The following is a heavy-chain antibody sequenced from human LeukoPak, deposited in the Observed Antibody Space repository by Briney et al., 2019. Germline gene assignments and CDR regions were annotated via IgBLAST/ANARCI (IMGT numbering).Heavy chain of an antibody. CDR3: AGDGWELLPDY. Sequence: GGTLRLSCAASGFTFSSYSMNWVREAPGKGREWVSSMSSSSSYRYYADSVKGRFAISRDNARNSLYLQMNSLRAEDTAVYYCAGDGWELLPDYWGQGTLVTVSS. V-gene: IGHV3-21*01. CDR1: GFTFSSYS. CDR2: MSSSSSYR. D-gene: IGHD1-26*01. J-gene: IGHJ4*02.